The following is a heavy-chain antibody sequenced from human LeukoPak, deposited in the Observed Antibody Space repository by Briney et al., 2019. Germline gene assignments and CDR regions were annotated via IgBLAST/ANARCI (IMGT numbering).Heavy chain of an antibody. Sequence: GGSLRLSCAASGFTFSSYGMHWVRQAPGKGLEWVAVISYDGSNKYYADSVKGRFTISRDNSKNTLYLQMNSLRAEDTAVYYCAKDLTNYDILTGYHSFDYWGRGTLVTVSS. J-gene: IGHJ4*02. CDR2: ISYDGSNK. D-gene: IGHD3-9*01. CDR1: GFTFSSYG. V-gene: IGHV3-30*18. CDR3: AKDLTNYDILTGYHSFDY.